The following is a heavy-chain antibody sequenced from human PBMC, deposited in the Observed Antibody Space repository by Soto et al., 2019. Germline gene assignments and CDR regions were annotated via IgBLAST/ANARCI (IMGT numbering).Heavy chain of an antibody. CDR3: ARISIQEEYYFDY. J-gene: IGHJ4*02. V-gene: IGHV3-21*01. Sequence: VRLVQSGGGLAKPGEPLRLPCEASGFTSSYFTMNGVRQAPGKGLEWVSSITGSSSSTYYTDSVQGRFSISRDNAKNTLFLEMNSLRAEDTAVYYCARISIQEEYYFDYWGQGVLVTVSS. CDR1: GFTSSYFT. D-gene: IGHD1-1*01. CDR2: ITGSSSST.